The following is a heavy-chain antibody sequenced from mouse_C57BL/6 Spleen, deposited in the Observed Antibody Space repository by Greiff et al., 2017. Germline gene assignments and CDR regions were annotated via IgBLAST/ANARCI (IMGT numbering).Heavy chain of an antibody. V-gene: IGHV14-4*01. D-gene: IGHD1-1*01. CDR3: TREYYGNYFDY. J-gene: IGHJ2*01. Sequence: VQLQQSGAELVRPGASVKLSCTASGFNIKDDYMHWVKQRPEQGLEWIGWIDPENGDTEYASKFQGKATITADTSSNTAYLQLSSLTSEDTAVYYCTREYYGNYFDYWGQGTTLTVSS. CDR2: IDPENGDT. CDR1: GFNIKDDY.